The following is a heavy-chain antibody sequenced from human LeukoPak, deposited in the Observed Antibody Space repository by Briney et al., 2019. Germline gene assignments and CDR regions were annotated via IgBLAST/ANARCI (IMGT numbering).Heavy chain of an antibody. CDR3: ARHLYRSIAVIQH. CDR2: IYTSGST. J-gene: IGHJ1*01. V-gene: IGHV4-61*02. Sequence: SQTLSLTCTVSVGSISSGSYYWSWIRQPAGKGLEWIGRIYTSGSTNYNPSLKSRVTISVDTSKNQFSLKLSSVTAADTAVYYCARHLYRSIAVIQHWGQGTLVTVSS. CDR1: VGSISSGSYY. D-gene: IGHD6-6*01.